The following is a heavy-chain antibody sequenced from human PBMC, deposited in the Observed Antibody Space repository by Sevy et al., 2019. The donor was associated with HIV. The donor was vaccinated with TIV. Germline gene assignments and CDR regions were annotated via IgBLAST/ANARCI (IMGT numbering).Heavy chain of an antibody. CDR3: ARAYGDYVGGYYFDY. D-gene: IGHD4-17*01. Sequence: GGSLRLSCAASGFAFSDYYTSWIRQAPGKGLEWLSYISSRSTYTNYADSVKGRFTISRDNAKNSMFLQMNSLRVEDTAVYYCARAYGDYVGGYYFDYWGQGALVTVSS. J-gene: IGHJ4*02. V-gene: IGHV3-11*06. CDR2: ISSRSTYT. CDR1: GFAFSDYY.